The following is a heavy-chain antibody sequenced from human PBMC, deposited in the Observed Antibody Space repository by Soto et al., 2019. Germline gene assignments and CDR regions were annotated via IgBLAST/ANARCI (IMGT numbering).Heavy chain of an antibody. J-gene: IGHJ5*02. CDR1: GYSFTSNA. Sequence: ASVKVSCKASGYSFTSNAITWVRQAPGQGLEWMGGIIPIFGTANYAQKFQGRVTITADKSTSTAYMELSSLRSEDTAVYYCAGYNWNYYFDPWGQGTLVTVSS. CDR2: IIPIFGTA. D-gene: IGHD1-7*01. V-gene: IGHV1-69*06. CDR3: AGYNWNYYFDP.